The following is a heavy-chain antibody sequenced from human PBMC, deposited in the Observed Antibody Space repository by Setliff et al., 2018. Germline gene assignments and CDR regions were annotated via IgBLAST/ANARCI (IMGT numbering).Heavy chain of an antibody. J-gene: IGHJ4*02. V-gene: IGHV1-18*01. CDR1: GYTFAKYG. CDR2: ISGYNGYT. Sequence: ASVKVSCKAFGYTFAKYGTSWVRQAPGQGLEWMGWISGYNGYTVYAQKLQGRVTLTRNTSISTAYLELNTLRSDDTAVYYCARERYFDYWGQGTLVTVSS. CDR3: ARERYFDY.